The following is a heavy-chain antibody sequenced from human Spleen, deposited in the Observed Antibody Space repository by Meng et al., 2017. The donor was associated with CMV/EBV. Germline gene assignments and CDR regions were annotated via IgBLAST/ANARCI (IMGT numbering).Heavy chain of an antibody. Sequence: ASVKVSCKASGYTFPTYDIYWVRQAPGQGLEWMGWVNPNNGDTAYTQKFQGRVSMTRDTSITTAYMELSSLGSEDTAVYYCARGGGSRAYWGQGTLVTVSS. J-gene: IGHJ4*02. D-gene: IGHD3-16*01. V-gene: IGHV1-8*01. CDR2: VNPNNGDT. CDR3: ARGGGSRAY. CDR1: GYTFPTYD.